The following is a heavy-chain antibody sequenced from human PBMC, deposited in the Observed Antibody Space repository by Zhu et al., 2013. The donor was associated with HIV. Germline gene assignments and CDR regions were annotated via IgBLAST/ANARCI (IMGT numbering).Heavy chain of an antibody. CDR1: GGTLSGYA. J-gene: IGHJ4*02. V-gene: IGHV1-2*02. Sequence: QVQLVQSGAEVKKPGSSVKVSCKASGGTLSGYAISWVRQAPGQGLEWMGWINPNSGGTNYAQKFQGRVTMTRDTSISTAYMELSRLRSDDTAVYYCARDRGGYYFDYWGQGTLVTVSS. D-gene: IGHD2-15*01. CDR2: INPNSGGT. CDR3: ARDRGGYYFDY.